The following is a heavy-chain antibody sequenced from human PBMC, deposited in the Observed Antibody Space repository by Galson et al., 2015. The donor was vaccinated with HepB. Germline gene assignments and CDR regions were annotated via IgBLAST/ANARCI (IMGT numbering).Heavy chain of an antibody. CDR3: ARPYGSNYHFDY. CDR1: GFTFSFYW. Sequence: SLRLSCAASGFTFSFYWMHWVRQAPRKGLVWVSRINNDGTTTNYADSVKGRFTISRDNAKNTLYLQMNSLGAEDTAVYYCARPYGSNYHFDYWCQGTLVTVSS. J-gene: IGHJ4*02. D-gene: IGHD4-23*01. CDR2: INNDGTTT. V-gene: IGHV3-74*01.